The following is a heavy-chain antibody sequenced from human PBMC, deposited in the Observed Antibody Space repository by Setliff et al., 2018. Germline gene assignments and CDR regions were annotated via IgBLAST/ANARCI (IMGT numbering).Heavy chain of an antibody. Sequence: KTSETLSLTCTVSGGSISSYYWSWIRQPPGKGLEWIGHVYTTGITNYSPSLKGRVSISVYTSKNQFSLKLNYVTAADTAGYYCARALGYCSRTSCYADSFDIWGQGTMVTVSS. CDR1: GGSISSYY. CDR3: ARALGYCSRTSCYADSFDI. CDR2: VYTTGIT. D-gene: IGHD2-2*01. J-gene: IGHJ3*02. V-gene: IGHV4-4*08.